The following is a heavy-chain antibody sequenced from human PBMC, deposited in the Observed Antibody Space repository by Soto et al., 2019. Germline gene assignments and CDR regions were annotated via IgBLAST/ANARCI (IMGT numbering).Heavy chain of an antibody. J-gene: IGHJ6*02. CDR2: ISYDGSNK. CDR1: GFTFSSYA. Sequence: QVQLVESGGGVVQPGRSLRLSCAASGFTFSSYAMHWVRQAPGKWLEWVAVISYDGSNKYYADSVKGRFTISRDNSKNTLYLQMNSLRAEDTAVYYCARVIGPYSSSRQNGMDVWGQGTTVTVSS. V-gene: IGHV3-30-3*01. D-gene: IGHD6-13*01. CDR3: ARVIGPYSSSRQNGMDV.